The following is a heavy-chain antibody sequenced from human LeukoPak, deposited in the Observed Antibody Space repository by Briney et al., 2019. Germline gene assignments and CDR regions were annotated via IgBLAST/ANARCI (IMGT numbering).Heavy chain of an antibody. Sequence: GGSLRLSCAASGFIFSHYGMHWVRQAPGKGLEWVAVIWGDGTNTFYAGSVKGRFTISRDNAQNTMFLQMSSLRVEDTAMYYCARDAQRGFDYSNSLRYWGHGTLVTVSS. J-gene: IGHJ4*01. CDR1: GFIFSHYG. V-gene: IGHV3-30*12. CDR2: IWGDGTNT. CDR3: ARDAQRGFDYSNSLRY. D-gene: IGHD4-11*01.